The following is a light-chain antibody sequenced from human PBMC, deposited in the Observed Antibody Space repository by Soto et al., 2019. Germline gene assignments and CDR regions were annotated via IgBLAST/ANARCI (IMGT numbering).Light chain of an antibody. V-gene: IGKV3-15*01. CDR3: QHYNNWPFT. CDR1: QSVSTN. J-gene: IGKJ2*01. CDR2: GAS. Sequence: IVMTQSPATLSVSPGERATLSCWASQSVSTNLAWYQQKPGQPPSLVVYGASARATGIPARFSGSGSGTEFTLTISSLQSEDFAVYYCQHYNNWPFTFGQGTKLEIK.